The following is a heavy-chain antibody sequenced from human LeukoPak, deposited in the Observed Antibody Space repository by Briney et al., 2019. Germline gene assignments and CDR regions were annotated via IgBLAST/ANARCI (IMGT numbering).Heavy chain of an antibody. V-gene: IGHV3-33*01. CDR1: GFTFSSFH. Sequence: GGSLRLSCAAFGFTFSSFHMHWVRQAPGKGLEWVSVIWYDGTNKYYADSVKGRFTISRDNAKNSLYLQMSSLRAEDTAVYYCVRDYRDSSGDHQHFDYWGQGALVTVSS. D-gene: IGHD3-22*01. CDR3: VRDYRDSSGDHQHFDY. J-gene: IGHJ4*02. CDR2: IWYDGTNK.